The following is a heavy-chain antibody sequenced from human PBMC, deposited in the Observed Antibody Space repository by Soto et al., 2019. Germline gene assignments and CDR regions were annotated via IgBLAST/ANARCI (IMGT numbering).Heavy chain of an antibody. V-gene: IGHV4-39*07. CDR3: ARGGILYSSGWFPY. D-gene: IGHD6-13*01. J-gene: IGHJ4*02. CDR1: GGSISSSY. Sequence: SETLSLTCTVSGGSISSSYWGWIRQPPGKRLEWIGSIYYDGTTYYNPSLTSRVTISVDTSKNQFSLKLSSVTAADTAVYYCARGGILYSSGWFPYWGRGTLVTVSS. CDR2: IYYDGTT.